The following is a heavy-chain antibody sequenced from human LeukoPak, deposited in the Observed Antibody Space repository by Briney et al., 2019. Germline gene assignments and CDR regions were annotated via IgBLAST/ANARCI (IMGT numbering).Heavy chain of an antibody. J-gene: IGHJ5*02. CDR2: ISSSGSTI. D-gene: IGHD2-15*01. V-gene: IGHV3-48*03. CDR3: AKDHCSGGSCYRFDP. CDR1: GFTFSSYK. Sequence: PGGSLRLSCAASGFTFSSYKMNWVRQAPGKGLEWVSYISSSGSTIYYADSVKGRFTISRDNAKNSLYLQMNSLRAEDTALYYCAKDHCSGGSCYRFDPWGQGTLVTVSS.